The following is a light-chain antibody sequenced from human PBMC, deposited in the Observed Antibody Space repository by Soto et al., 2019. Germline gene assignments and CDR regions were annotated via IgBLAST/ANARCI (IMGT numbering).Light chain of an antibody. Sequence: QSALTQPASVSGSPGQEITISCTGTSSDVGTYTLVSWYQHHPGKAPKLVIYEVNKRPAGVSKRFSGSKSGDTASLTISGLQAEDEADYYCSSYSGPTTFYVFGTGTKLTVL. CDR1: SSDVGTYTL. CDR2: EVN. CDR3: SSYSGPTTFYV. J-gene: IGLJ1*01. V-gene: IGLV2-23*02.